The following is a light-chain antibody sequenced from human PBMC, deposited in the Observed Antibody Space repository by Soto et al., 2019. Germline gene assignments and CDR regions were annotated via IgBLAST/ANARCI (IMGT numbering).Light chain of an antibody. J-gene: IGKJ3*01. V-gene: IGKV3-20*01. CDR1: QSVCSSY. CDR3: QQFGDSQFT. Sequence: EIVLTQSPGTLSLSPGERGTLSCRASQSVCSSYLAWFQQRPGQAPRLLIYSASSRATGIPDRFSGSGSGRDFTLTISRLEPEDSAVYYCQQFGDSQFTFGPGTKVDIK. CDR2: SAS.